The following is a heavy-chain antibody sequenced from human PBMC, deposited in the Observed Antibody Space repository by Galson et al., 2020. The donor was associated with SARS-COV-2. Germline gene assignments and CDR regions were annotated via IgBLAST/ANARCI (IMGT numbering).Heavy chain of an antibody. CDR1: GHLFTAYY. V-gene: IGHV1-2*04. D-gene: IGHD6-19*01. J-gene: IGHJ4*02. CDR3: ARESSGRSFDY. Sequence: ASVKVSCKASGHLFTAYYMHWVRQAPGQGLEWMGWINPNSGGTNYAQKFQDWVTMTRDTSTSTVYMEMRRLRSDDTAVYFCARESSGRSFDYWGQGTLLTVSS. CDR2: INPNSGGT.